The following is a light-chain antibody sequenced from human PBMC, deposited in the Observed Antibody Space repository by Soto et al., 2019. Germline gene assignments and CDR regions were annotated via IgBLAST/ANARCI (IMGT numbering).Light chain of an antibody. V-gene: IGLV2-14*01. CDR2: EVT. J-gene: IGLJ2*01. CDR3: CSYTSSSTLV. CDR1: SSDIGGYNF. Sequence: QPASVSGSPGQSITISCTGTSSDIGGYNFVSWYQQHPGKAPKLMIYEVTNRPSGVSYRFSGSKSGNTASLTISGLQAEDEADYYCCSYTSSSTLVFGGGTKLTVL.